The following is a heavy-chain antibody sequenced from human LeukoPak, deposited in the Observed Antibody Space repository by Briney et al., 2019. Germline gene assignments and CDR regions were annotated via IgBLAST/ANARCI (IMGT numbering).Heavy chain of an antibody. CDR2: IYTSGST. CDR3: ARDRYCGGGSCYYFDY. CDR1: GGSISSYY. Sequence: SETLSLTCTVSGGSISSYYWSWIRQPAGKRLEWIGRIYTSGSTNYNPSLKSRVTMSVDTSKNQFSLKLSSVTAADTAVYYCARDRYCGGGSCYYFDYWGQGTLVTVSS. D-gene: IGHD2-15*01. J-gene: IGHJ4*02. V-gene: IGHV4-4*07.